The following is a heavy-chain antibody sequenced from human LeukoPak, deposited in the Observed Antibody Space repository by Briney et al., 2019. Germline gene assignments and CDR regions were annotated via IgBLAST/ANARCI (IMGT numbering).Heavy chain of an antibody. V-gene: IGHV3-30*02. D-gene: IGHD1-26*01. CDR3: ARYSGTFSNSYFDC. J-gene: IGHJ4*02. Sequence: QSGGSLRLSCVSSGFTFSRYGIHWVRQDPGKGLEWVSFIQTDGSTKYYSDSVKGRFIISRDNSKNTLYLQMNSLRAEDTAVYYCARYSGTFSNSYFDCWGQGTLVTVSS. CDR1: GFTFSRYG. CDR2: IQTDGSTK.